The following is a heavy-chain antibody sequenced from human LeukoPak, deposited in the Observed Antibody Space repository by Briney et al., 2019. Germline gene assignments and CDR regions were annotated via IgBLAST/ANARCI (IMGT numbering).Heavy chain of an antibody. D-gene: IGHD1-1*01. CDR3: ARYVPVKTGPTRASFDY. CDR1: GGSFSDYD. V-gene: IGHV4-34*01. Sequence: SETLSLTCSVYGGSFSDYDWSWVRQAPGRGLQWIGEINQSGATNCDPSLKSRVTMSIDTSKSQFSLSLRSVTAADTAVYFCARYVPVKTGPTRASFDYWGQGILVTVSS. J-gene: IGHJ4*02. CDR2: INQSGAT.